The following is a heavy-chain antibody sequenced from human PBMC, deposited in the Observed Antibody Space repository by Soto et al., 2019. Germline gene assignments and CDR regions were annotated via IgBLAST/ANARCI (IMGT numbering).Heavy chain of an antibody. Sequence: ASVKVSCKASGYTFTSYDINWVRQATGQGLEWMGWMNPNSGNTGYAQKFQGRVTMTRNTSISTAYMELSSLRSEDAAIYYCTKDRVPDGIYSFDYWGQGALVTVSS. V-gene: IGHV1-8*01. CDR1: GYTFTSYD. CDR2: MNPNSGNT. D-gene: IGHD2-21*01. J-gene: IGHJ4*02. CDR3: TKDRVPDGIYSFDY.